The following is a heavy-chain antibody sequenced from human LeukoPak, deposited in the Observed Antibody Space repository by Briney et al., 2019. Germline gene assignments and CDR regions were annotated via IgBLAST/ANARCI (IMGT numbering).Heavy chain of an antibody. CDR2: IYYSGST. CDR3: ARDLFTSSWYRWFDP. CDR1: GGSISSYY. J-gene: IGHJ5*02. D-gene: IGHD6-13*01. Sequence: SETLSLTCTVSGGSISSYYWSWIRQPPGKGLEWIGYIYYSGSTNYNPSLKSRVTISVETSKNQFSLKLTSVTAADTAVYYCARDLFTSSWYRWFDPWGQGTLVTVSS. V-gene: IGHV4-59*12.